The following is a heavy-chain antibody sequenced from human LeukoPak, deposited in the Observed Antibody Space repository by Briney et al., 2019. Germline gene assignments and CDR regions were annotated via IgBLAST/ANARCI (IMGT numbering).Heavy chain of an antibody. CDR2: MNPNSGNT. CDR3: ARSAPYCSGGSCYRRWFDP. CDR1: GYTFTSYD. V-gene: IGHV1-8*01. J-gene: IGHJ5*02. D-gene: IGHD2-15*01. Sequence: ASVKVSCKASGYTFTSYDINWERQATGQGLEWMGWMNPNSGNTGYAQKFQGRVTMTRNTSISTAYMELSSLRSEDTAVYYCARSAPYCSGGSCYRRWFDPWGQGTLVTVSS.